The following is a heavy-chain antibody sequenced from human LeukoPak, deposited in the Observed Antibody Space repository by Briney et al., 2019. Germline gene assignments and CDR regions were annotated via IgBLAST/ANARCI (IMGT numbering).Heavy chain of an antibody. CDR1: GFNIGNAW. Sequence: GGSLRLSCAGSGFNIGNAWMHWVRQALGKGLVWVSRINHDGSGTSYADSVKGRFTISRDSAKNTLYLQMDSLRGEDTAVYYRTTAFEYWGQGTVVTVSS. CDR3: TTAFEY. V-gene: IGHV3-74*01. J-gene: IGHJ4*02. CDR2: INHDGSGT.